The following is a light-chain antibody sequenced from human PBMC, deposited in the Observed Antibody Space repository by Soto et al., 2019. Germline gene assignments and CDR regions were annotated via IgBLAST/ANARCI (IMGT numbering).Light chain of an antibody. J-gene: IGKJ2*01. Sequence: DIVMTQSPLSLPVNPGEPASISCRSSQSLLHSNGYNYLDWYLQKPGQSPQLLISLGSNRASGVPARFSGSGSATDFTRNIAIVEAEDFGVYYCMPALQSPYTFGQGNKLEIQ. CDR3: MPALQSPYT. V-gene: IGKV2-28*01. CDR2: LGS. CDR1: QSLLHSNGYNY.